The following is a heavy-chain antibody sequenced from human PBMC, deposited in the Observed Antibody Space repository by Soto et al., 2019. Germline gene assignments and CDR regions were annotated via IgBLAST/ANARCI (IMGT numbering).Heavy chain of an antibody. V-gene: IGHV3-30*18. D-gene: IGHD2-2*01. CDR3: AKESIVVVPAAPRPFDY. CDR1: GFTFSSYG. CDR2: ISYDGSNK. J-gene: IGHJ4*02. Sequence: QVQLVESGGGVVQPGRSLRLSCAASGFTFSSYGMHWVRQAPGKGLEWVEVISYDGSNKYYADSVKGRFTISRDNSKNSLYLQMNSLRAEDTAVYYCAKESIVVVPAAPRPFDYWGQGTLVTVSS.